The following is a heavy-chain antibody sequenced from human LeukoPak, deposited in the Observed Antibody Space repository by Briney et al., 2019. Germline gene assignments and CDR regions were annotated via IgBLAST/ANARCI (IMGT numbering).Heavy chain of an antibody. V-gene: IGHV1-2*02. Sequence: ASVKVSCKASGYTFTGYYIHWVRQAPGQGLEWMGWINPNSGGTNYAQKFQGRVTMTRDTSISTAYMELSRLRSDDTAVYYCATSIGSGSYYTPFDYWGQGTLVTVSS. D-gene: IGHD3-10*01. CDR3: ATSIGSGSYYTPFDY. CDR1: GYTFTGYY. J-gene: IGHJ4*02. CDR2: INPNSGGT.